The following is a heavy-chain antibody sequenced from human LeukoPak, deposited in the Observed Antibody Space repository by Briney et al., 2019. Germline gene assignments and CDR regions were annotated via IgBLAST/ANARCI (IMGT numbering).Heavy chain of an antibody. J-gene: IGHJ4*02. CDR2: IYYSGST. Sequence: SETLSLTCTVSGGSVSSGSYYCSWIRQPPGKGLEWIGYIYYSGSTNYNPSLKSRVTISVDTSKNQFSLKLSSVTAADTAVYYCARGSRYSSGWYEDYWGQGTLVTVSS. CDR1: GGSVSSGSYY. V-gene: IGHV4-61*01. CDR3: ARGSRYSSGWYEDY. D-gene: IGHD6-19*01.